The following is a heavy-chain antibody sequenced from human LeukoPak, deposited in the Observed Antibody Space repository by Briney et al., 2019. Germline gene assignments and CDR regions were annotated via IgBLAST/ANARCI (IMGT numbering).Heavy chain of an antibody. CDR1: GGSFSGYY. D-gene: IGHD4-17*01. J-gene: IGHJ4*02. Sequence: PETLSLTCAVYGGSFSGYYWSWIRQPPGKGLEWIGEINHSGSTNYNPSLTSRVTISVDTSKNQFSLKLSSVTAADTAVYYCARETDGDYFDYWGQGTLVTVSS. CDR3: ARETDGDYFDY. CDR2: INHSGST. V-gene: IGHV4-34*01.